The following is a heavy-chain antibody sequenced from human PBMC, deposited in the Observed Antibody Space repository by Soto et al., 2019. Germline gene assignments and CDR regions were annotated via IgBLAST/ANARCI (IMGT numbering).Heavy chain of an antibody. CDR2: ISYSGST. CDR1: GGSISSYY. J-gene: IGHJ5*02. D-gene: IGHD6-13*01. V-gene: IGHV4-59*01. Sequence: SETLSLTCTVSGGSISSYYWSWIRQPPGKGLEWIGYISYSGSTNYNPSLNSRVTISVDRSKNQFFLRVSSVTAADTAVYFCAREVRSSWYWFDPWGQGTPVTVSS. CDR3: AREVRSSWYWFDP.